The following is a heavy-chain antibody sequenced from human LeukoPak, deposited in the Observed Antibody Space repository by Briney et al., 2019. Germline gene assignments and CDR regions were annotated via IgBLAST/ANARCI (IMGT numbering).Heavy chain of an antibody. V-gene: IGHV3-74*01. J-gene: IGHJ1*01. CDR2: IKGDGSST. CDR3: AKGVVVVVAATPEYFQH. Sequence: HPGGSLRLSCAASGFTFTTYWMHWVRQVPGKGLVWVARIKGDGSSTRHADSMKGRFTISRDDAKNTLYLQMNSLRDEDTAVYYCAKGVVVVVAATPEYFQHWGQGTLVTVSS. CDR1: GFTFTTYW. D-gene: IGHD2-15*01.